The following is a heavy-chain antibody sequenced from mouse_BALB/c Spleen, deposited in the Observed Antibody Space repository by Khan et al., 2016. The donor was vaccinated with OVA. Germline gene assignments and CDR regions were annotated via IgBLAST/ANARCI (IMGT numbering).Heavy chain of an antibody. CDR3: ARLEDI. J-gene: IGHJ2*01. CDR2: IGPGGSK. Sequence: QVQLKESGPGLVAPSQSLSIISPSSGFNLPSYGETWVRKPQGKGLEWMGVIGPGGSKIYNSAIMSRLAIGKDNSKSQVFLKMNSLQTDDTSMYYCARLEDIWGQGTTLTVSS. D-gene: IGHD1-3*01. CDR1: GFNLPSYG. V-gene: IGHV2-9*02.